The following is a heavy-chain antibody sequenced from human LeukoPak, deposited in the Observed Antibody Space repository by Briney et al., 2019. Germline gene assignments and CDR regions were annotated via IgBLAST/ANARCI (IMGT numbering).Heavy chain of an antibody. CDR1: GFTFSSYG. D-gene: IGHD2-2*01. CDR3: AKGPLRGTAAAIDY. J-gene: IGHJ4*02. Sequence: AGGSLRLSCAASGFTFSSYGMHWVRQAPGKGLEWVAVISYDGSNKYYADSVKGRFTISRDNSKNTLYLQMNSLRAEDTAVYYCAKGPLRGTAAAIDYWGQGTLVTVSS. V-gene: IGHV3-30*18. CDR2: ISYDGSNK.